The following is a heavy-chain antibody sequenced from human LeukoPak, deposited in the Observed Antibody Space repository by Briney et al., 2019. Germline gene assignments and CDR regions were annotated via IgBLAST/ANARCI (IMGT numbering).Heavy chain of an antibody. CDR3: ARGGTEAAADY. J-gene: IGHJ4*02. CDR1: GDSISSGTYY. D-gene: IGHD6-13*01. CDR2: IYTSETT. Sequence: SETLSLTCTVSGDSISSGTYYWSWIRQPAGKGLEWLGRIYTSETTNYNPSLKSRVTISLDTSKNQFSLKLSSVTAADTAVYYCARGGTEAAADYWGQGTLDTVSS. V-gene: IGHV4-61*02.